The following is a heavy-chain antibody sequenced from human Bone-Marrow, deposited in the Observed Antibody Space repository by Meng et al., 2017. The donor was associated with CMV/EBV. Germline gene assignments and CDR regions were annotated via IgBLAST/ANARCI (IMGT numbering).Heavy chain of an antibody. CDR1: GGTFSSYT. Sequence: SVKVSCKASGGTFSSYTISWVRQAPGQGLEWMGRIIPIFGTANYAQKFQGRVTITTDESTSTAYMELSSLRSEDTAVYYCARGGARYSSSSDYWGQGTLVTVSS. J-gene: IGHJ4*02. V-gene: IGHV1-69*05. CDR3: ARGGARYSSSSDY. D-gene: IGHD6-6*01. CDR2: IIPIFGTA.